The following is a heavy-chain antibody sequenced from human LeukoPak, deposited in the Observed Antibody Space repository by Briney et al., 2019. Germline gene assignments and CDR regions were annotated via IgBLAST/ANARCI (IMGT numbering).Heavy chain of an antibody. Sequence: GGSLRLFCAASGFTFSNYAMNWVRQAPGKGLEWVSTISGSGTKTYYADSVKGRFTISRDNSKNMVSLQMNSLRAEDTALYYCAKGGLIWDYSYYFDYWGQGMLVTVSA. CDR3: AKGGLIWDYSYYFDY. CDR1: GFTFSNYA. J-gene: IGHJ4*02. CDR2: ISGSGTKT. V-gene: IGHV3-23*01. D-gene: IGHD5-18*01.